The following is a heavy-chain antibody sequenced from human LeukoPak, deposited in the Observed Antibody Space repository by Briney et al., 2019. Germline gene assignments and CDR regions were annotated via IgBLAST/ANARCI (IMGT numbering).Heavy chain of an antibody. V-gene: IGHV4-30-4*01. CDR3: ARADGDYVPYYYGMDV. CDR1: GGSISSGDYY. D-gene: IGHD4-17*01. CDR2: IYYSGST. J-gene: IGHJ6*02. Sequence: SQTLSLTCTVSGGSISSGDYYWSWIRQPPGKGLDWIWYIYYSGSTYYNPSLKSRVTIAVDTSKNQFSLKLSSVTAADTAVYYCARADGDYVPYYYGMDVWGQGTTVTVSS.